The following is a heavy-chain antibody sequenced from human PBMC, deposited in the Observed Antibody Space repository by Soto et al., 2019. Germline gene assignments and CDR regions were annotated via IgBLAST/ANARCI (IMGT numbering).Heavy chain of an antibody. J-gene: IGHJ6*02. D-gene: IGHD5-18*01. CDR3: ARNLRYTSFYYYSLDV. CDR2: IYPISGRT. CDR1: GYSFTGYY. Sequence: GASVQVSCKDSGYSFTGYYIHWVRQAPGNGLKWMGWIYPISGRTKYRHKFHCWVAMTLITSFSTAYMELSRLTSDDTAVYYCARNLRYTSFYYYSLDVWGQGTTVTVSS. V-gene: IGHV1-2*04.